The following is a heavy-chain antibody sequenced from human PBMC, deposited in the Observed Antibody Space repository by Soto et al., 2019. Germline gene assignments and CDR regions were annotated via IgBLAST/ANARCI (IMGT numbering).Heavy chain of an antibody. D-gene: IGHD2-15*01. CDR2: INPNSGGT. Sequence: RASVKVSCKASGYTFTGYYMHWVRQAPGQGLEWMGWINPNSGGTNYAQKFQGRVTMTRDTSISTAYMELSRLRSDDTAVYYCARGGDIVVVVAAIWFDPWGQGTLVTVSS. V-gene: IGHV1-2*02. J-gene: IGHJ5*02. CDR1: GYTFTGYY. CDR3: ARGGDIVVVVAAIWFDP.